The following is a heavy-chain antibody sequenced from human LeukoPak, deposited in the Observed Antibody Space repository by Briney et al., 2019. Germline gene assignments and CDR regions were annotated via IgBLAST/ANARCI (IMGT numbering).Heavy chain of an antibody. Sequence: PSETLSLTCTVSGASISSYYWSWIRQPPGKGLEWIGYIYYRGSTNYNPALKSRVTISVDTSKNQFSLRLSSVTAADTAVCYCASGPYPAAGTDHQFDYWGQGTLVTVSS. CDR2: IYYRGST. V-gene: IGHV4-59*01. J-gene: IGHJ4*02. CDR3: ASGPYPAAGTDHQFDY. D-gene: IGHD6-13*01. CDR1: GASISSYY.